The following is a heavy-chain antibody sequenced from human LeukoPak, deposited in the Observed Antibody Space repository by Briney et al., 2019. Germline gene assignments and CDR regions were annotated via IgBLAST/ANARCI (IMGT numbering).Heavy chain of an antibody. CDR3: ARAYSSGWYFRFYFDY. V-gene: IGHV4-59*01. D-gene: IGHD6-19*01. CDR1: GGSISSYY. Sequence: SETLSLTCTVSGGSISSYYWSWIRQPPGKGLEWIGYIYYSGSTNYNPSLKSRVTISVDTSKNQFSLKLSSVTAADTAVYYCARAYSSGWYFRFYFDYWGQGTLVTVSS. J-gene: IGHJ4*02. CDR2: IYYSGST.